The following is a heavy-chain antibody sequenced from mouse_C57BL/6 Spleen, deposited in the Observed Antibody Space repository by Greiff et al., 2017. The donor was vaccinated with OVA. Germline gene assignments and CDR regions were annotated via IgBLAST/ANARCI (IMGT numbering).Heavy chain of an antibody. CDR2: INPSNGGT. J-gene: IGHJ4*01. CDR3: ARFRGYAMDY. Sequence: VKLMESGTELVKPGASVKLSCKASGYTFTSYWMHWVKQRPGQGLEWIGNINPSNGGTNYNEKFKSKATLTVDKSSSTAYMQLSSLTSEDSAVYYCARFRGYAMDYWGQGTSVTVSS. CDR1: GYTFTSYW. V-gene: IGHV1-53*01.